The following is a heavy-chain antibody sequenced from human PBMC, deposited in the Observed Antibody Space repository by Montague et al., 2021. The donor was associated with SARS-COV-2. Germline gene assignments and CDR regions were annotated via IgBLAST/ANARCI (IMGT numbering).Heavy chain of an antibody. CDR1: GASISSSNYY. J-gene: IGHJ6*03. Sequence: SETRSLTCTVSGASISSSNYYWGWIRQPPGKGLEWIATIHYSGSTXYKPSLKSRLTISVDTSKNQFSLRLSSVAAADTAVYYCARGDFGVVIIPYYYYYMDVWGKGTTVTVSS. D-gene: IGHD3-3*01. CDR3: ARGDFGVVIIPYYYYYMDV. CDR2: IHYSGST. V-gene: IGHV4-39*01.